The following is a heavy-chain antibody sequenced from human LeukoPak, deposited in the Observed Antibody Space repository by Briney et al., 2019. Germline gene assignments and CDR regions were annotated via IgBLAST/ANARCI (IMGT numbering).Heavy chain of an antibody. D-gene: IGHD2-2*01. J-gene: IGHJ5*02. CDR3: ARGADIVVVPAAIWGDNWFDP. CDR2: INPNSGGT. CDR1: GYTFTGYY. V-gene: IGHV1-2*02. Sequence: ASVKVSCKASGYTFTGYYMHWVRQAPGQGLEWMGWINPNSGGTNYAQKFQGRVTMTRDTSISTAYMELSRLRSDDTAVYYCARGADIVVVPAAIWGDNWFDPWGQGTLVTVSS.